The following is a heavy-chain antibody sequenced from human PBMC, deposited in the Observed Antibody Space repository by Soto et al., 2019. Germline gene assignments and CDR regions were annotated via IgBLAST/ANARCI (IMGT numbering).Heavy chain of an antibody. CDR1: GFTFSNAW. Sequence: PVGSLRLSCAASGFTFSNAWMSWVRQAPGKGLEWVGRIKSKTDGGTTDYAAPVKGRFTISRDDSKNTLYLQMNSLKTEDTAVYYCTTEGEREYSDSDAFDIWGQGTMVTVSS. D-gene: IGHD1-1*01. V-gene: IGHV3-15*01. CDR3: TTEGEREYSDSDAFDI. J-gene: IGHJ3*02. CDR2: IKSKTDGGTT.